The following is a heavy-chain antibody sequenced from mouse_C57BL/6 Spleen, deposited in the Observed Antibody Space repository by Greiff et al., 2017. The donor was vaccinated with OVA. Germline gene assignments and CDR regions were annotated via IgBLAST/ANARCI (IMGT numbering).Heavy chain of an antibody. Sequence: VQLQQSGAELAKPGASVKLSCKASGYTFTSYWMHWVKQRPGQGLEWIGYINPSSGYTKYNQKFKDKATLTADKSSSTAYMQLSSLTYEDSAVYYCARRAVVVPYAMDYWGQGTSVTVSS. CDR3: ARRAVVVPYAMDY. CDR2: INPSSGYT. J-gene: IGHJ4*01. V-gene: IGHV1-7*01. D-gene: IGHD1-1*01. CDR1: GYTFTSYW.